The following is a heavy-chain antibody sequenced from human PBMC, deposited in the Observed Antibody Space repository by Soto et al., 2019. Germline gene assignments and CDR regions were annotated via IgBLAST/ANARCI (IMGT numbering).Heavy chain of an antibody. CDR1: GFTFSSYS. CDR2: ISSIGSTI. Sequence: PGGSLRLSCAASGFTFSSYSMNWVRQAPGKGLEWVSYISSIGSTIYYADSAKGRFTISRDKAKNSLHLQMNSLRDEDTAVYYCARETAWELLGFDYWGQGTLVTVSS. V-gene: IGHV3-48*02. CDR3: ARETAWELLGFDY. D-gene: IGHD1-26*01. J-gene: IGHJ4*02.